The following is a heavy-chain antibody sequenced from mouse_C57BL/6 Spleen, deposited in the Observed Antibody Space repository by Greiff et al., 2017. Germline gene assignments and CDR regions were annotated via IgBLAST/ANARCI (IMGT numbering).Heavy chain of an antibody. V-gene: IGHV5-4*03. D-gene: IGHD4-1*01. CDR1: GFTFSSYA. CDR3: AREGTGKGAMDY. Sequence: EVNVVESGGGLVKPGGSLKLSCAASGFTFSSYAMSWVRQTPEKRLEWVATISDGGSYTYYPDNVKGRFTISRDNAKNNLYLQMSHLKSEDTAMYYCAREGTGKGAMDYWGQGTSVTVSS. CDR2: ISDGGSYT. J-gene: IGHJ4*01.